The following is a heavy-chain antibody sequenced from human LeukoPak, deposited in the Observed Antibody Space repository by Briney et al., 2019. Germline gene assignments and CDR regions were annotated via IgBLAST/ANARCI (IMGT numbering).Heavy chain of an antibody. Sequence: PSETLSLTCTVSGGSISTYYWSWIRQPAGKGLEWIGRIYTSGSTNYNPSPKSRVTMSVDTSKNQFSLKLSSVTAADTAVYYCARESYRWYVHNYYYYGMDVWGQGTTVTVSS. D-gene: IGHD6-13*01. CDR1: GGSISTYY. CDR3: ARESYRWYVHNYYYYGMDV. V-gene: IGHV4-4*07. J-gene: IGHJ6*02. CDR2: IYTSGST.